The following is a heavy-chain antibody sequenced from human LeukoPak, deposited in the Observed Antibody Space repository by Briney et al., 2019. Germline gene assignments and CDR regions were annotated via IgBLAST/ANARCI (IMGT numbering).Heavy chain of an antibody. CDR2: IYYSGSA. CDR1: GASISSYF. Sequence: SETLSLTCTVSGASISSYFWSWIRQSPGKGLEWIGYIYYSGSATYTPSLKSRVTISVDTSKNQFSLRLTSVTAADTAVYYCARAADWIHSSGWRWGFDPWGQGTLVTVSS. D-gene: IGHD6-19*01. J-gene: IGHJ5*02. V-gene: IGHV4-59*08. CDR3: ARAADWIHSSGWRWGFDP.